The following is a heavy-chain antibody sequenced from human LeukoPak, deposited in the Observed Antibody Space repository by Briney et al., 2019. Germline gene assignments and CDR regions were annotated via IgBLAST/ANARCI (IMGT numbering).Heavy chain of an antibody. V-gene: IGHV3-7*01. CDR3: ARDRSLTIGP. CDR2: IKQSGSER. CDR1: GFTFRTYW. D-gene: IGHD3-10*01. J-gene: IGHJ5*02. Sequence: GGSLRLSCAASGFTFRTYWMSWVRQAPGKGLEWVANIKQSGSERYYVDSVKGRFTISKDNVKNSLYLQMNSLRAEDTAVYYCARDRSLTIGPWGQGTLVTVSS.